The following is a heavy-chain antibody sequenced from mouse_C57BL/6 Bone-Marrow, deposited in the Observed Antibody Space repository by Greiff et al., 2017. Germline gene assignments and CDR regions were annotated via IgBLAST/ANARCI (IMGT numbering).Heavy chain of an antibody. V-gene: IGHV14-1*01. CDR3: TPNWEEGCFDY. CDR2: IDPEDGDT. Sequence: EVQLQQSGAELVRPGASVKLSCTASGFNIKDYYMHWVKQRPEQGLEWIGRIDPEDGDTEYAPKFQGKATMTADTSSNTAYLQLSSLTSEDTAVYYCTPNWEEGCFDYGGQGTTLTVSS. J-gene: IGHJ2*01. D-gene: IGHD4-1*01. CDR1: GFNIKDYY.